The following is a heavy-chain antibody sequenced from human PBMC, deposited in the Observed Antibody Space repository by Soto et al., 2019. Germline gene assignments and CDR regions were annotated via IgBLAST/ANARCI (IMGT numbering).Heavy chain of an antibody. D-gene: IGHD2-2*02. CDR3: AKDSLTYSSPTSCYTGYYYCGMDV. V-gene: IGHV3-9*01. J-gene: IGHJ6*02. CDR1: GFTFEDYA. CDR2: ISWNSGSI. Sequence: PGGSRRLSCAASGFTFEDYAMHWVRQAPGKGLEWVAGISWNSGSIGYADSVKGRFTISRDNAKNSLYLQMNSLRAEDTALYYCAKDSLTYSSPTSCYTGYYYCGMDVWGQWTTVTVSS.